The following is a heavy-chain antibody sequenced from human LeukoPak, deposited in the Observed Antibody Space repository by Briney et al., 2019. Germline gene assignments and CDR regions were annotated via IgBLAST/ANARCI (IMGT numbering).Heavy chain of an antibody. CDR2: MYYRGTT. CDR1: VGSISSSSYY. D-gene: IGHD2-21*01. Sequence: PSETLALTCSVSVGSISSSSYYWGWIRQSPGKGLEWIGSMYYRGTTYQNSSLKSRVTLSIDTSNNQFSLKLTSVTASDTAVYYSVIEYSRSVVAGSRPDLWGQGLLVTVSS. V-gene: IGHV4-39*02. J-gene: IGHJ4*02. CDR3: VIEYSRSVVAGSRPDL.